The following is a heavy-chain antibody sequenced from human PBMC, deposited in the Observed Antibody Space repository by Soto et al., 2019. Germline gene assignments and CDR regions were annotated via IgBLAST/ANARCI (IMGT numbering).Heavy chain of an antibody. CDR3: ARGGVVVVAAQGWFDP. CDR1: GYTFTGYY. J-gene: IGHJ5*02. CDR2: IKPNSGGT. V-gene: IGHV1-2*04. D-gene: IGHD2-15*01. Sequence: ASVKVSCKASGYTFTGYYMHWVRQAPGQGLEWMGWIKPNSGGTNYAQKFQGWVTMTRDTSISTAYMELSRLGSDDTAGYYCARGGVVVVAAQGWFDPWGQGTLVTVSS.